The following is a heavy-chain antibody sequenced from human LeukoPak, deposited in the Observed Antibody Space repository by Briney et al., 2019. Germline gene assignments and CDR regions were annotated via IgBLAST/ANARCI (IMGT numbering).Heavy chain of an antibody. V-gene: IGHV3-33*01. D-gene: IGHD6-13*01. CDR2: IWYDGSNK. J-gene: IGHJ4*02. CDR3: ARNLGPYSSSWYSEDY. Sequence: GGSLRLSCAASGFTFSSYGMHWVRQAPGKGLEWVAVIWYDGSNKYYADSVKGRFTISRDNSKNTLYLQMNSLRAEDTAVYYCARNLGPYSSSWYSEDYWGQGTLVTVSS. CDR1: GFTFSSYG.